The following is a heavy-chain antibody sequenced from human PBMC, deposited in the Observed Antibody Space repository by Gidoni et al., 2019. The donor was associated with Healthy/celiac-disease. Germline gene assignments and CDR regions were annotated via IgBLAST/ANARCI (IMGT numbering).Heavy chain of an antibody. D-gene: IGHD6-6*01. CDR2: MNPNSGNT. Sequence: QVQLVQSGAEVQKPGASVKVSCKASGYTFTSYDINWVRQATGQGLEWMGWMNPNSGNTGYAQKFQGRVTMTRNTSISTDYMELSSMRSEDTAVYYGARGLPIAARPLDYWGQGTLVTVSS. J-gene: IGHJ4*02. V-gene: IGHV1-8*01. CDR3: ARGLPIAARPLDY. CDR1: GYTFTSYD.